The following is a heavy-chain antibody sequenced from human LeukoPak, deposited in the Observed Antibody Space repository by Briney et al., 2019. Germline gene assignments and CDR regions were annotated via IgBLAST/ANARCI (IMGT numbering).Heavy chain of an antibody. CDR1: GYSISSGYY. CDR3: ARRPAYYYYYYYMDV. Sequence: SETLSLTCTVSGYSISSGYYWGWIRQPPGKGLEWIGSIYHSGSTYYNPSLKSRVTISVDTSENQFSLKLSSVTAADTAVYYCARRPAYYYYYYYMDVWGKGTTVTVAS. J-gene: IGHJ6*03. D-gene: IGHD6-25*01. V-gene: IGHV4-38-2*02. CDR2: IYHSGST.